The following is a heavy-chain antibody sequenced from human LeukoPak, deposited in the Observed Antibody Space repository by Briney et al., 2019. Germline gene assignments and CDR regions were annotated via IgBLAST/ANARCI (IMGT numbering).Heavy chain of an antibody. CDR3: ANALQKMTTVTPFDY. J-gene: IGHJ4*02. CDR2: ISGSGGST. D-gene: IGHD4-17*01. V-gene: IGHV3-23*01. CDR1: GFTFSSYA. Sequence: GGSLRLSCAASGFTFSSYAMSWVRQAPGKGLEWVSAISGSGGSTYYADSVKGRFTISRDNSKNTLYLQMNSLRTEDTAVYYCANALQKMTTVTPFDYWGQGTLVTVSS.